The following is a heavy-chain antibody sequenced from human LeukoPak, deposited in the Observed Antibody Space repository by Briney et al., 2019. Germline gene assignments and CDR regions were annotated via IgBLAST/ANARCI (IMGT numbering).Heavy chain of an antibody. J-gene: IGHJ4*02. Sequence: ASVKVSCKASGYTFTGYYMHWVRQAPGQGLEWMGWINPNSGGTNYAQKFQGRVTMTRDTSISTAYMELSRLRSDDTAVYYCARDAARSREVSSGWYSLSFDYWGQGTLVTVSS. D-gene: IGHD6-19*01. V-gene: IGHV1-2*02. CDR1: GYTFTGYY. CDR2: INPNSGGT. CDR3: ARDAARSREVSSGWYSLSFDY.